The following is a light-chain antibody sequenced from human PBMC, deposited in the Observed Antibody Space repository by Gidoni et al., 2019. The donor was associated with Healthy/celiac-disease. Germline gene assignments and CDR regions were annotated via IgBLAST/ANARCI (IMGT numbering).Light chain of an antibody. V-gene: IGKV3-15*01. CDR1: QSVNSN. Sequence: EIVMTQSPATLSVSPGERATLSCRASQSVNSNFSWYQQKPGQAPRLLIYGESTRATGIPARFSGSGSGTDFTLTISSLQSEDFAVYYCHQYNNWPLTFGGGTKVEIK. CDR2: GES. J-gene: IGKJ4*01. CDR3: HQYNNWPLT.